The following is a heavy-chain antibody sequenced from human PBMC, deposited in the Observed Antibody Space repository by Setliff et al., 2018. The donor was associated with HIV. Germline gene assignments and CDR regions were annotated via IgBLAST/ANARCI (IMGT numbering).Heavy chain of an antibody. Sequence: PGGSLRLSCAASTFTFSSYPMNWVRQAPGKGLEWIGEINHSGSTHYNPSLKSRFTISVDTSKNQFSLKVNSVTAADTAVYYCARGARLLAGYSDRWDYYYMGVWGKGTTVTVSS. CDR2: INHSGST. D-gene: IGHD6-13*01. J-gene: IGHJ6*03. CDR3: ARGARLLAGYSDRWDYYYMGV. CDR1: TFTFSSYP. V-gene: IGHV4-34*01.